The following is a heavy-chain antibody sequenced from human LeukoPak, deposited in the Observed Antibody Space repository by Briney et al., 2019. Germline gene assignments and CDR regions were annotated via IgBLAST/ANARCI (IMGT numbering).Heavy chain of an antibody. V-gene: IGHV4-4*02. CDR1: GGSISSSNW. CDR3: AHNYDYGDRGGWVWFDP. Sequence: PSGTLSLTCAVSGGSISSSNWWSWVRQPPGKGLEWIGEIYHSGSTNYNPSLKSRVTISVDKSKNQFSLKLSSVTAADTAVYYCAHNYDYGDRGGWVWFDPWGQGTLVTVSS. D-gene: IGHD4-17*01. CDR2: IYHSGST. J-gene: IGHJ5*01.